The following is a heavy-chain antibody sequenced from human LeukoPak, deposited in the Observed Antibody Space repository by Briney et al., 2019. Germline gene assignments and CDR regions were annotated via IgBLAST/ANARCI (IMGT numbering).Heavy chain of an antibody. Sequence: GASVKVSCKASGYTFTSYDINWVRQATGQGLEWMGWMNPNSGNTGHAQKFQGRVTMTRNTSISTAYMELSSLRPEDTAVYYCARGPDSSGWYYYYYYGMDVWGQGTTVTVSS. V-gene: IGHV1-8*01. J-gene: IGHJ6*02. CDR2: MNPNSGNT. D-gene: IGHD6-19*01. CDR3: ARGPDSSGWYYYYYYGMDV. CDR1: GYTFTSYD.